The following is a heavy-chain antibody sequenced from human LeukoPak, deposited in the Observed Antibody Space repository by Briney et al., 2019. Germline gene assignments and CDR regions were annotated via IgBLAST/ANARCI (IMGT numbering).Heavy chain of an antibody. J-gene: IGHJ5*02. CDR1: GFTFSSYW. CDR3: ARVGAVAGTGWFDP. D-gene: IGHD6-19*01. Sequence: GGSLRLSCAASGFTFSSYWMHWVRQAPGKGLVWVSRINTDGSSTSHADSVKGRFTTSRDNAKNTLYLQMNSLRAEDTAVYYCARVGAVAGTGWFDPWGQGTLVTVSS. CDR2: INTDGSST. V-gene: IGHV3-74*01.